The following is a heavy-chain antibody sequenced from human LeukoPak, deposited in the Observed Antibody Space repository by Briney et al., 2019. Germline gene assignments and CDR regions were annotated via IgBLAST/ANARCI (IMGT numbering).Heavy chain of an antibody. D-gene: IGHD6-19*01. CDR1: GFTFSNYA. J-gene: IGHJ4*02. Sequence: GGSLRLSCVASGFTFSNYAMSWVRQAPGKGLEWVSTISGGGVTTYYGDSAKGRFAISRDNSKNTLYLQMNSLIADDTAVYYCPRQSYASGWNPFDYWGQGILVTVSS. CDR3: PRQSYASGWNPFDY. V-gene: IGHV3-23*01. CDR2: ISGGGVTT.